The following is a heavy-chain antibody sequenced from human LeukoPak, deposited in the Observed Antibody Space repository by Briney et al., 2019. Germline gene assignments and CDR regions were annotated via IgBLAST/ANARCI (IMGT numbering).Heavy chain of an antibody. CDR3: ARDRHYYDSSGYRPATPTNWFDP. CDR1: GFTFSDYY. CDR2: ISSSGSTI. D-gene: IGHD3-22*01. V-gene: IGHV3-11*04. J-gene: IGHJ5*02. Sequence: PGGSLRLSCAASGFTFSDYYMSWIRQAPGKGLEWVSYISSSGSTIYYADSVKGRFTISRDNAKNSLYLQMNSLRAEDTAVYYCARDRHYYDSSGYRPATPTNWFDPWGQGTLVTVSS.